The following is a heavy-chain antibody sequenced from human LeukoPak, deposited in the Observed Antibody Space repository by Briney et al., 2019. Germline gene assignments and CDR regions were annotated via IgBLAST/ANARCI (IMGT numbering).Heavy chain of an antibody. Sequence: PSENLSLTCTVSGGSISSSSYYWGWIRQPPGKGLEWIGSIYYSGSTYYNPSLKSRVTISVDTSKNQFSLKLSSVTAADTAVYYCARGITGNFDYWGQGTLVTVSS. CDR2: IYYSGST. CDR3: ARGITGNFDY. V-gene: IGHV4-39*07. CDR1: GGSISSSSYY. J-gene: IGHJ4*02.